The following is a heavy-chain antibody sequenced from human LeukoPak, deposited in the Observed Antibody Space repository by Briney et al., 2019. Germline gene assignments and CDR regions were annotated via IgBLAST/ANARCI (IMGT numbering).Heavy chain of an antibody. Sequence: GGSLRLSCSASGFTFSSYEMDWVRQAPGKGLEWVSFISSGASTIYYADSVKGRFIISRDNAKHSLYLQMNSLRAEDTAVYYCARDRRGYDILTGYSMRGAFDYWGQGTLVTVSS. V-gene: IGHV3-48*03. D-gene: IGHD3-9*01. CDR1: GFTFSSYE. CDR3: ARDRRGYDILTGYSMRGAFDY. J-gene: IGHJ4*02. CDR2: ISSGASTI.